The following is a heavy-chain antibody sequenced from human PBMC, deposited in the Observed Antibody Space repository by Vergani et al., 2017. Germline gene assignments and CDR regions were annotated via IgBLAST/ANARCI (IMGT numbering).Heavy chain of an antibody. J-gene: IGHJ6*02. CDR1: GYTFTSYA. CDR2: INTNTGNP. V-gene: IGHV7-4-1*02. Sequence: QVQLVQSGAEVKKPGASVKVSCKASGYTFTSYAMNWVRQAPGQGLEWMGRINTNTGNPTYAQGFTGRFVFSLDTSVSTAYLQISSLKAEDTAVYYCARVVDGQDHYGSGREYYGMDVWGQGTTVTVSS. CDR3: ARVVDGQDHYGSGREYYGMDV. D-gene: IGHD3-10*01.